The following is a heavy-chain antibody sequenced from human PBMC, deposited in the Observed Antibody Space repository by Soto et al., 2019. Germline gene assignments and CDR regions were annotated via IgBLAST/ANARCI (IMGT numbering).Heavy chain of an antibody. Sequence: GGSLRLSCTASGFTFSGYAMSWVRQAPGKGLEWVSTISGGGGSSYHADSVKGRFTISRDNSENTLYLRMNSLRAEDTAVYYCTKCAWIGGSSYSLDFWGQGTLVTVFS. CDR2: ISGGGGSS. CDR1: GFTFSGYA. CDR3: TKCAWIGGSSYSLDF. V-gene: IGHV3-23*01. J-gene: IGHJ4*02. D-gene: IGHD2-15*01.